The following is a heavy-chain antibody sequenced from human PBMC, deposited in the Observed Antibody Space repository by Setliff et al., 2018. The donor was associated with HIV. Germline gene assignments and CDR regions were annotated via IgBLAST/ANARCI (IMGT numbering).Heavy chain of an antibody. J-gene: IGHJ5*02. CDR2: IKSKEDGGTR. V-gene: IGHV3-15*01. Sequence: GGSLRLSCAASGFTFNKAWMSWVRQAPGKGLEWVGRIKSKEDGGTREYAAPVKGRFTISRDDSKNTLYLQMNSLEIEDTAVYYCTTRLSGSYIPNWFDPWGQGTLVTVSS. CDR3: TTRLSGSYIPNWFDP. CDR1: GFTFNKAW. D-gene: IGHD1-26*01.